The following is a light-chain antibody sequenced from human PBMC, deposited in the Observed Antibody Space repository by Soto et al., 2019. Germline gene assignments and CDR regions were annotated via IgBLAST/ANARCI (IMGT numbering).Light chain of an antibody. CDR3: SSYTSSSTLI. Sequence: QSALTQPASVSGSPGQSITISCSGTSSDVGDYYYVSWYQQHTGKAPKLLIYGVTDRPSGVSHRFSGSRSDSTASLTISGLQAEDDADYYCSSYTSSSTLIFGGGTKLTVL. J-gene: IGLJ2*01. V-gene: IGLV2-14*01. CDR2: GVT. CDR1: SSDVGDYYY.